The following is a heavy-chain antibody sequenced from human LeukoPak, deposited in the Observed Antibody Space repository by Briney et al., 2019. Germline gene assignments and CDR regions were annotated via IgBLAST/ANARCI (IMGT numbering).Heavy chain of an antibody. CDR2: IFSGGGT. D-gene: IGHD1-1*01. CDR1: GLTVSSNY. V-gene: IGHV3-53*01. J-gene: IGHJ4*02. CDR3: ATSDAGSPSL. Sequence: GGSLRLSCAVSGLTVSSNYMSWVRRAPGKGLEWVSVIFSGGGTNYADSVKGRFTVSRDNAKNTLYLQMNGLRAEDAAVYYCATSDAGSPSLWGQGTLVTVSS.